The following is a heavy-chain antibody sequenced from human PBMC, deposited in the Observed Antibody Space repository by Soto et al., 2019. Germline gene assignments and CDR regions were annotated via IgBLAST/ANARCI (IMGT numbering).Heavy chain of an antibody. V-gene: IGHV3-53*01. D-gene: IGHD1-26*01. CDR1: GFSVSSSY. J-gene: IGHJ4*02. Sequence: EVQLVDSGGGLIQPGESLRLSCAASGFSVSSSYMSWVLQAPGTGLEWVSVIYRNGNTYYAASVNGRFTISRDNSKNTLYHQRNGLKCEDTAVYSGARGHPAVGATAPYNWGQGTLVAVAS. CDR2: IYRNGNT. CDR3: ARGHPAVGATAPYN.